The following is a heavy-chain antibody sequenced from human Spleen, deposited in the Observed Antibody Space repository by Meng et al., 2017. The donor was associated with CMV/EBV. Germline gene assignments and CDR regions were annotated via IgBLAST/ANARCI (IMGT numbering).Heavy chain of an antibody. V-gene: IGHV3-43*01. Sequence: GESLKISCAASGFIFDDYTMHWVRQAPGKGLEWVSLISWDGGITYYAASVKGRFTISRDNAKNSLYLQMNSLRAEDTAVYYCARGHEAPFDYWGQGTLVTVSS. CDR1: GFIFDDYT. CDR2: ISWDGGIT. J-gene: IGHJ4*02. CDR3: ARGHEAPFDY.